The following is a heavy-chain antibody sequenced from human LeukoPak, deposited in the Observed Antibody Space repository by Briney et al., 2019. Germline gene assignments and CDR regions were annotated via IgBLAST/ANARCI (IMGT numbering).Heavy chain of an antibody. J-gene: IGHJ4*02. V-gene: IGHV1-18*01. CDR3: ARRYYYGSGSYSPFGY. D-gene: IGHD3-10*01. Sequence: ASVKVSCKASGYTFTSYGISWVRQAPGQGLEWMGWISAYNGNTNYAQKLQGRVTMTTDTSTSTAYMELRSLRSDDTAVYYCARRYYYGSGSYSPFGYWGQGTLVTVPS. CDR1: GYTFTSYG. CDR2: ISAYNGNT.